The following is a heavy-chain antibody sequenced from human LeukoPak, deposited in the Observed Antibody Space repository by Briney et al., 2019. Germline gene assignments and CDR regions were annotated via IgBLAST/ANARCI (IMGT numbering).Heavy chain of an antibody. Sequence: GASVKVSCKASGYTFTGYYIHWVRQAPGQGLEWMGWINPNSGGTNYALKFQGRVTMTRDTSISTAYMDLSSLTSGDTAVYYCARERTPGSGYGVDYWGQGTVVTVSS. V-gene: IGHV1-2*02. CDR2: INPNSGGT. CDR3: ARERTPGSGYGVDY. D-gene: IGHD6-25*01. CDR1: GYTFTGYY. J-gene: IGHJ4*02.